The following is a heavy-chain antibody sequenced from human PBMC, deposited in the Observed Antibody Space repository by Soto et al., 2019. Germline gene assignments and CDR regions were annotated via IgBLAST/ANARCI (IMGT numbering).Heavy chain of an antibody. V-gene: IGHV4-31*03. CDR1: GGSISSGGYY. Sequence: NPSETLSLTCTVSGGSISSGGYYWSWIRQHPGKGLEWIGYIYYSGSTYYNPSLKSRVTISVDTSKNQFSLKLSSVTAADTAVYYCARDLSSNWFDPWGQGTLVTVSS. J-gene: IGHJ5*02. CDR2: IYYSGST. D-gene: IGHD6-6*01. CDR3: ARDLSSNWFDP.